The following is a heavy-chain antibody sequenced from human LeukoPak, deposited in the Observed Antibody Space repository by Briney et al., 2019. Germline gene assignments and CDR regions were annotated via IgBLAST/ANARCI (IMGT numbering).Heavy chain of an antibody. Sequence: GGSLRLSCAVSGITFSSYTMSWVRQAPGKGLQWVSAISGSGDRTYYADSVKGRFTISRDNAKNSLYLQMNSLRAEDTAVYYCASGYYDFWSGFSQVPPLRYYYYGMDVWGQGTTVTVSS. CDR2: ISGSGDRT. CDR3: ASGYYDFWSGFSQVPPLRYYYYGMDV. D-gene: IGHD3-3*01. J-gene: IGHJ6*02. CDR1: GITFSSYT. V-gene: IGHV3-23*01.